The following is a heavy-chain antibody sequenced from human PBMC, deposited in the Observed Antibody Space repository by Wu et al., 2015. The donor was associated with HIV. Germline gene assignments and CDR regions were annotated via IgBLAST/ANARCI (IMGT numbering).Heavy chain of an antibody. V-gene: IGHV1-69*13. CDR1: GGTFSSYA. CDR3: ARDPITMIVVVTHWPGEYGMDV. CDR2: IIPIFGTA. J-gene: IGHJ6*02. D-gene: IGHD3-22*01. Sequence: QVQLVQSGAEVKKPGSSVKVSCKASGGTFSSYAISWVRQAPGQGLEWMGRIIPIFGTANYAQKFQGRVTITADESTSTAYMELSSLRSEDTAVYYCARDPITMIVVVTHWPGEYGMDVWGQGP.